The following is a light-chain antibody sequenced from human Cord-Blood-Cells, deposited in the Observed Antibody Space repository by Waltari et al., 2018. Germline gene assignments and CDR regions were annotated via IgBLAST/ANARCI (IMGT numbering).Light chain of an antibody. J-gene: IGLJ1*01. CDR1: SSDVGGYNY. V-gene: IGLV2-11*01. CDR2: DVS. Sequence: QSALTQPRSVSGSPGQSVTISCTGTSSDVGGYNYGSWYQQHPGKAPKLMIYDVSQRPSGVPDRFSGSKSGNTASLTISGLQAEDEADYYCCSYAGSYVFGTGTKVTVL. CDR3: CSYAGSYV.